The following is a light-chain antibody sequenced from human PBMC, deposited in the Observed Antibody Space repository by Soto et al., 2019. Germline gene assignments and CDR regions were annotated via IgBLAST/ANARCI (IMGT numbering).Light chain of an antibody. V-gene: IGLV2-14*03. Sequence: QSVLTQPASVSGSPGQSITISCTGTSSDVGGYNYVSWYQQHPGKAPKLMIYEVINRPSGVSSRFSGSKSGNTASLTISGLQAEDEAGYYCTSYTTTNTHVFGTGTKVTVL. CDR2: EVI. J-gene: IGLJ1*01. CDR1: SSDVGGYNY. CDR3: TSYTTTNTHV.